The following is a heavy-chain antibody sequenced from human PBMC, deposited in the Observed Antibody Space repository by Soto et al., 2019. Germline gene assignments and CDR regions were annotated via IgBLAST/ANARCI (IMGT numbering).Heavy chain of an antibody. J-gene: IGHJ6*03. CDR3: ARRAYSSSSHYYYYYMDV. CDR2: IYYSGST. CDR1: GGSISSSSYY. D-gene: IGHD6-6*01. Sequence: SETLSLTCTVSGGSISSSSYYWGWIRQPPGKGLEWIGSIYYSGSTYYNPSLKSRVTISVDTSKNQFSLKLSSVTAADTAVYYCARRAYSSSSHYYYYYMDVWGKGTTVTVSS. V-gene: IGHV4-39*01.